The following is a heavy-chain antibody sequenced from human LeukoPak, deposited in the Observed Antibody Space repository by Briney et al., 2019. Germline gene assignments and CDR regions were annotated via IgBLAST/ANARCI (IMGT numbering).Heavy chain of an antibody. CDR3: ARQTRDGSGSRGYSFDF. CDR1: GYIFTRNW. V-gene: IGHV5-51*01. J-gene: IGHJ4*02. D-gene: IGHD3-10*01. CDR2: IYPGDSDT. Sequence: GDSLKISCKGSGYIFTRNWIGWVRQMPGKGLEWMGIIYPGDSDTRYSPSFEGQVTISVDKSISTAYLQWSSLKASDTAMYYCARQTRDGSGSRGYSFDFWGQGTLVTVSS.